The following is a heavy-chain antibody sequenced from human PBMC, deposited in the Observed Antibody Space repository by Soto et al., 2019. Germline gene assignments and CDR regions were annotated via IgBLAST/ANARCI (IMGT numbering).Heavy chain of an antibody. CDR2: INHSGST. D-gene: IGHD1-1*01. CDR1: GGSFSGYY. J-gene: IGHJ2*01. Sequence: SETLSLTCAVYGGSFSGYYWSWIRKPPGKGLEWIGEINHSGSTNYNPSLKSQVTISVDTSKIQFSLKLSSVTAADTSVYYCAIDLDGYFDLWGRGTLVTVSS. V-gene: IGHV4-34*01. CDR3: AIDLDGYFDL.